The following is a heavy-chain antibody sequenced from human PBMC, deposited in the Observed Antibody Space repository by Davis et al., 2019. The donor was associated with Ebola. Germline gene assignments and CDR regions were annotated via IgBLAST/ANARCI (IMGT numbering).Heavy chain of an antibody. J-gene: IGHJ6*03. CDR1: GFTFSSYS. D-gene: IGHD2-8*01. CDR2: ISSSSSYI. Sequence: GESLKISCAASGFTFSSYSMNWVRQAPGKGLEWVSSISSSSSYIYYADSVKGRFTISRDNAKNSLYLQMNSLRAEETAVYYCARAEMVYAIRPDYYYYYYMDVWGKGTTVTVSS. V-gene: IGHV3-21*01. CDR3: ARAEMVYAIRPDYYYYYYMDV.